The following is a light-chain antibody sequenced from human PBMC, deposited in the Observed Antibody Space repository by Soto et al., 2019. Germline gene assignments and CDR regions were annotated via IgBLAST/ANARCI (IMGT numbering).Light chain of an antibody. Sequence: DIQLTQSPSSLSASVGDRVTITCRAGHAISDYLNWYQQKPGAAPQLLIFAASTLQSGVPSRFSGRGSGTDSTLTISGLQPEDCATYYCQQTYNTPITFGQGTRLEIK. CDR3: QQTYNTPIT. V-gene: IGKV1-39*01. J-gene: IGKJ5*01. CDR1: HAISDY. CDR2: AAS.